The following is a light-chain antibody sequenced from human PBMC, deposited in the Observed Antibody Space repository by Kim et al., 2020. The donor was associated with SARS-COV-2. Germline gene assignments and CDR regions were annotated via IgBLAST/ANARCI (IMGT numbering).Light chain of an antibody. CDR1: NSDVGNYKY. Sequence: QSALTQPRSVSGSPGQSVTISCTGTNSDVGNYKYVSWYQQHPGKAPKLMIYGVNNRPPGVPARFSGSKSGNTASLTVSGLQAEDEANYYCCSYAGSYTMLFGGGTQLTVL. J-gene: IGLJ2*01. CDR2: GVN. CDR3: CSYAGSYTML. V-gene: IGLV2-11*01.